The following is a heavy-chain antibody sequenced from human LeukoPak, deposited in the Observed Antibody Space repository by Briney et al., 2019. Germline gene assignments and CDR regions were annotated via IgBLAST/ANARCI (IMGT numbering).Heavy chain of an antibody. CDR3: ARGYGPKPNWFDP. Sequence: SSETLSLTCTVSGGSISSSSYYWGWIRQPPGKGLEWIGSIYYSGSTYYNPSLKSRVTISVDTSKNQFSLKLSSVTAADTAVYYCARGYGPKPNWFDPWGQGTLVTVSS. CDR2: IYYSGST. J-gene: IGHJ5*02. D-gene: IGHD4-17*01. V-gene: IGHV4-39*07. CDR1: GGSISSSSYY.